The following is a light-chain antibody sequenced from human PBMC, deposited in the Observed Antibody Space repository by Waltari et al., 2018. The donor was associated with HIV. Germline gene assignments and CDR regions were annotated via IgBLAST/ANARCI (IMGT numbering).Light chain of an antibody. V-gene: IGLV1-47*01. CDR2: RNN. CDR1: SSNIGRNY. J-gene: IGLJ3*02. Sequence: QSVLTQPPSASGTPGQRVTISCSGSSSNIGRNYVYWYQQPPGTAPKLLIYRNNQRPPGAPDRFSGSKSRTSASLAISGLRSEDEADYYCAAWDDSLSGRVFGGGTKLTVL. CDR3: AAWDDSLSGRV.